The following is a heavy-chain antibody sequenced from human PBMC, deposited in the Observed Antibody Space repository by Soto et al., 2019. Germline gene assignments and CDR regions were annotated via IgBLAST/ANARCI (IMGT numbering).Heavy chain of an antibody. CDR1: GFTFSSYS. V-gene: IGHV3-48*02. CDR2: ISSSSSTI. CDR3: AREWNPLNWFDP. Sequence: EVQLVESGGGLVQPGGSLRLSCAASGFTFSSYSMNWVRQAPGKGLEWVSYISSSSSTIYYADSVKGRFTISRDNAKNSLYLQMNSRRDEDTAVYYCAREWNPLNWFDPWGQGTLVTVSS. D-gene: IGHD1-1*01. J-gene: IGHJ5*02.